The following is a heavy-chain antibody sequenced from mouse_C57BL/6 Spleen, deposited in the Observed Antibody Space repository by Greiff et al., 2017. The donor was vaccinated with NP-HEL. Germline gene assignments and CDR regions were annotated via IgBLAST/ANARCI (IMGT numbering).Heavy chain of an antibody. CDR3: ARVGSYYYAMDY. Sequence: EVHLVESGGGLVKPGGSLKLSCAASGFTFSDYGMHWVRQAPEKGLEWVAYISSGSSTIYYVDTVKGRFTISRDNAKNTLFLQMTSLRSEDTAMCYCARVGSYYYAMDYWGQGTSVTVSS. CDR2: ISSGSSTI. CDR1: GFTFSDYG. V-gene: IGHV5-17*01. J-gene: IGHJ4*01.